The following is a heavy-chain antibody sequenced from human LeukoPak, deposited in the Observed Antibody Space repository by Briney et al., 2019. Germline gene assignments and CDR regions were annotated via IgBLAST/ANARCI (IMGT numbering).Heavy chain of an antibody. D-gene: IGHD5-18*01. Sequence: SETLSLTCAVSGYSISSGYYWGWIRQPPGQGLEWIGNIYHRGSTYYNPSLKSRVTISVDTSKNQFSLKLSSVTAADTAVYYCAILSTAMVGDYWGQGPLVTVSS. J-gene: IGHJ4*02. CDR1: GYSISSGYY. CDR2: IYHRGST. V-gene: IGHV4-38-2*01. CDR3: AILSTAMVGDY.